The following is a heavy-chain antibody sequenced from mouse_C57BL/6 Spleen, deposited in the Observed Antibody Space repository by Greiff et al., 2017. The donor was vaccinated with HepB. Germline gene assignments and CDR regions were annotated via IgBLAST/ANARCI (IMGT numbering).Heavy chain of an antibody. Sequence: DVKLVESGGGLVKPGGSLKLSCAASGFTFSDYGMHWVRQAPEKGLEWVAYISSGSSTIYYADTVKGRFTISRDNAKNTLFLQMTSLRSEDKDMYYCARQGYPSYAMDYWGQGTSVTVSS. V-gene: IGHV5-17*01. CDR1: GFTFSDYG. D-gene: IGHD2-2*01. CDR2: ISSGSSTI. J-gene: IGHJ4*01. CDR3: ARQGYPSYAMDY.